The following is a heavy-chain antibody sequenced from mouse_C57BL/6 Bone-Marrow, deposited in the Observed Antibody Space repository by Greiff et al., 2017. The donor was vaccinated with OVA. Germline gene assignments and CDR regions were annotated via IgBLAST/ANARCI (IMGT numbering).Heavy chain of an antibody. CDR2: ISDGGSYT. V-gene: IGHV5-4*01. J-gene: IGHJ3*01. CDR1: GFTFSSYA. CDR3: ARDGGYRFAY. D-gene: IGHD2-2*01. Sequence: EVKLMESGGGLVKPGGSLKLSCAASGFTFSSYAMSWVRQTPEKRLEWVATISDGGSYTYYPDNVKGRFTISSDTAKNNLYLQMSHLKSEDTAMYYCARDGGYRFAYWGQGTLVTVSA.